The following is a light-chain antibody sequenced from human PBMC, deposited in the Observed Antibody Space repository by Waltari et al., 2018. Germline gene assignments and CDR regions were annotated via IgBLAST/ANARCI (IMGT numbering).Light chain of an antibody. CDR1: QSVSSN. CDR3: QQYNNWPPRT. J-gene: IGKJ4*01. V-gene: IGKV3D-15*01. Sequence: EIVMTQSPATLSVSPGERATLACSASQSVSSNLAWYQQKPGQAPRLLIYGASTRATGIPARFSGSGSGTEFTLTISSLQSEDFAVYYCQQYNNWPPRTCGGGTKVEIK. CDR2: GAS.